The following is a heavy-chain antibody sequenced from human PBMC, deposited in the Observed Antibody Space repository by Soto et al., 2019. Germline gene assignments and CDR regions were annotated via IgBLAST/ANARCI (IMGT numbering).Heavy chain of an antibody. CDR2: IYHSGST. V-gene: IGHV4-30-2*01. CDR1: GGSISSGGYS. Sequence: SETLSLTCAVSGGSISSGGYSWSWIRQPPGKGLEWIGYIYHSGSTYYNPSLKSRVTISVDRSKNQFSLKLSSVTAADTAVYYCARDPSIVVVTGRLYYYYGMDVWGQGTTVTVSS. CDR3: ARDPSIVVVTGRLYYYYGMDV. D-gene: IGHD2-21*02. J-gene: IGHJ6*02.